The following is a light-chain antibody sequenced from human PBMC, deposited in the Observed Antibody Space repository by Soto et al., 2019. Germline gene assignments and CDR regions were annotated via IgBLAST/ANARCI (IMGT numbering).Light chain of an antibody. CDR1: SGHSSYA. Sequence: QPVLTQSPSASSSLGASVKLTCTLSSGHSSYAIAWHQQQTEKGPRYLMKLDSDGSHTKGDAIPDRFSGSSSGAERYLTISRLQSEDEDDYYCQTCGTGIHVVCGGGTKLTVL. CDR3: QTCGTGIHVV. V-gene: IGLV4-69*01. J-gene: IGLJ2*01. CDR2: LDSDGSH.